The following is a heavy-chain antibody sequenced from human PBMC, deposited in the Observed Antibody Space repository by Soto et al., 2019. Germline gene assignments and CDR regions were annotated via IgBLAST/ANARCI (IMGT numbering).Heavy chain of an antibody. Sequence: SLKISCAASGFTFDDYAMHWVRQAPGKGLEWVSGISWNSGSIGYADSVKGRFTISRDNAKNSLYLQMNSLRAEDTALYYCAKDKMEAPLYYFDYWGQGTLVTVSS. J-gene: IGHJ4*02. CDR2: ISWNSGSI. CDR3: AKDKMEAPLYYFDY. V-gene: IGHV3-9*01. CDR1: GFTFDDYA. D-gene: IGHD1-1*01.